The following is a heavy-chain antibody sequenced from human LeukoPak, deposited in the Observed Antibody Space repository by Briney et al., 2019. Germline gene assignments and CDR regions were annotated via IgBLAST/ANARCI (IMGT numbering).Heavy chain of an antibody. V-gene: IGHV4-39*01. CDR1: GGSLSSSSYF. D-gene: IGHD5-12*01. CDR2: IYYSGST. J-gene: IGHJ4*02. CDR3: ARHGGLKYGGYEKRFDY. Sequence: SETLSLTCTVSGGSLSSSSYFWGWIRQPPGKGLDWIGSIYYSGSTYYNPSLESRVTISVDTSKNQFSLKLNSVTAADTAVYYCARHGGLKYGGYEKRFDYWGQGTLVTVSS.